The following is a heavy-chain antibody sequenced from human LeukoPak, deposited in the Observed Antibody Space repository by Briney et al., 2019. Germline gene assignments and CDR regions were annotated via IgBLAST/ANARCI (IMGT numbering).Heavy chain of an antibody. Sequence: SETLSLTCAVYGGSFSGYYWSWIRQPPGKGLEWIGEINHSGSTNYNPSLKSRVTTSVDTSKNQFSLKLSSVTAADTAVYYCARGLGDGYNENYWGQGTLVTVSS. J-gene: IGHJ4*02. CDR2: INHSGST. V-gene: IGHV4-34*01. CDR3: ARGLGDGYNENY. D-gene: IGHD5-24*01. CDR1: GGSFSGYY.